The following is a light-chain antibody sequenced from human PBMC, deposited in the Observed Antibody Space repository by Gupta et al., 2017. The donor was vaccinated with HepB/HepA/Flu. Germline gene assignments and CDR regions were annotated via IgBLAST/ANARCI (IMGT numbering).Light chain of an antibody. V-gene: IGKV4-1*01. CDR3: QQYYSLPRT. CDR1: QSVLNTYNNKNY. Sequence: DIVMTQSLDSLAVSLGERATINCKSSQSVLNTYNNKNYLTWYQQKPGHPPKVLIYLASTRESGVPDRFSGSGSGTDFTLTISNLQAEDVAVYYCQQYYSLPRTFGQWTKVEIK. CDR2: LAS. J-gene: IGKJ1*01.